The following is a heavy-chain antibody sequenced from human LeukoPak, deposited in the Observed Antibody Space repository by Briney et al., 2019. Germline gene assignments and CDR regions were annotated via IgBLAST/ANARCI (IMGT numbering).Heavy chain of an antibody. Sequence: PGRSLRLSCAASGSTFSSYGMHWVRQAPGKGLEWVAVIWYDGSNKYYADSVKGRFTISRDNSKNTLYLQMNSLRAEDTAVYYCARVQAAAAYDAFDIWGQGTMVTVSS. D-gene: IGHD6-13*01. CDR1: GSTFSSYG. J-gene: IGHJ3*02. CDR2: IWYDGSNK. CDR3: ARVQAAAAYDAFDI. V-gene: IGHV3-30*19.